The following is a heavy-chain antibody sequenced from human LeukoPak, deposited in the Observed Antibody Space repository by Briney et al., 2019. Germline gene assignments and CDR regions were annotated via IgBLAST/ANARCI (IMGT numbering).Heavy chain of an antibody. V-gene: IGHV1-18*04. CDR2: ISAYNGNT. J-gene: IGHJ4*02. CDR1: GYTFTSYG. D-gene: IGHD2-2*01. CDR3: ARSSSSTCCYGDDDY. Sequence: AASVKVSCKASGYTFTSYGISWVRQAPGQGLEWMGWISAYNGNTNYAQKLQGRVTMTTDTSTSTAYMELRSLRSDDTAVYYCARSSSSTCCYGDDDYWGQGTLVTVSS.